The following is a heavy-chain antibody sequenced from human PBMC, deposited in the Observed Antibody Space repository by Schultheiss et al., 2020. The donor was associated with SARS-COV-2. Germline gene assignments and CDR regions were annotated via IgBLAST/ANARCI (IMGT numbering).Heavy chain of an antibody. D-gene: IGHD2-15*01. CDR1: GDTLSRGSAA. Sequence: SETLSLTCAISGDTLSRGSAAWNWIRQSPSRGLEWLGRTYYKSKWYNDYAESVKGRITINPDTSKNQFSLQLSSVTPEDTAVYYCARGGIVVAGYYYYYGMDVWGQGTTVTVSS. CDR3: ARGGIVVAGYYYYYGMDV. J-gene: IGHJ6*02. CDR2: TYYKSKWYN. V-gene: IGHV6-1*01.